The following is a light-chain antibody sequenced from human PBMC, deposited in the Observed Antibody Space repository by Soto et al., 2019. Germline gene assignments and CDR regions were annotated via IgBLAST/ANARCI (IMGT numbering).Light chain of an antibody. CDR2: YDT. J-gene: IGLJ2*01. V-gene: IGLV3-21*04. CDR3: QVWDFSSAQPGL. CDR1: NIGGRS. Sequence: SYELTQPPSLSVAPEETARIACGGNNIGGRSVHWYQQKLGQAPVLVIYYDTDRPSGIPGRFSGSNSGNTATLTLSRVEVGDEADYFCQVWDFSSAQPGLFGGGTKVTVL.